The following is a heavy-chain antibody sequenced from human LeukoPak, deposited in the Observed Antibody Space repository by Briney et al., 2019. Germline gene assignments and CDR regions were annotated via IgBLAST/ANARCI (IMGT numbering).Heavy chain of an antibody. D-gene: IGHD3-22*01. CDR1: GGSISSGSYY. CDR3: AGEDYFDSSGYASWRFDI. CDR2: IYISGST. V-gene: IGHV4-61*02. Sequence: PSQTLSLTCTVSGGSISSGSYYWNWIRQPAGKGLEWIGRIYISGSTNYNPSLKSRVTISVDTSKNQFSLKLTSVTTADTAVYYCAGEDYFDSSGYASWRFDIWGQGTMVTVSS. J-gene: IGHJ3*02.